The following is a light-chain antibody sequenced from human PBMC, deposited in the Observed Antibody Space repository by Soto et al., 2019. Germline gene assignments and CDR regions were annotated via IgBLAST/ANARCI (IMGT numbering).Light chain of an antibody. CDR2: VNSDGSH. V-gene: IGLV4-69*01. J-gene: IGLJ3*02. Sequence: QSVLTQSPSASASLGASVKLTCTLSSGHNSYAIAWHQQQPEKGPRYLMKVNSDGSHSKGDVIPDRFSGSSSGAERYLTISSLQSEDEADYYCQTWSTDIRVFGGGTKVTVL. CDR1: SGHNSYA. CDR3: QTWSTDIRV.